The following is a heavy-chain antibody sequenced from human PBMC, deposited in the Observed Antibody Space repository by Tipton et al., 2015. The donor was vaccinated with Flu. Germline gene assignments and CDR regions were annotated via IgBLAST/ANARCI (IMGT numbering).Heavy chain of an antibody. D-gene: IGHD3-16*01. CDR3: ARLGLPDS. CDR2: IIGVGATI. V-gene: IGHV3-48*01. CDR1: GFTFSMYS. J-gene: IGHJ4*02. Sequence: SLRLSCAASGFTFSMYSMTWVRQAPGKGLEWVSYIIGVGATIHSADSVKGRFTISRDNAKNSLYLQMTSLRAEDAGVYFCARLGLPDSWGQGALVTVS.